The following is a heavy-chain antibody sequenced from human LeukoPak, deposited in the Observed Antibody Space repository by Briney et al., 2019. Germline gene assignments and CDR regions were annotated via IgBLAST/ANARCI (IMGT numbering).Heavy chain of an antibody. CDR3: ARDWSPNWFDP. V-gene: IGHV3-11*06. CDR1: GFIFTDYY. CDR2: ISASSGYT. J-gene: IGHJ5*02. Sequence: GWSLRLSCAASGFIFTDYYMSWIRQAPGKGLEWISYISASSGYTKYADSVKGRFTISRDNAKNSLYLQMNSLRAEDTAVYYCARDWSPNWFDPWGQGTLVTVSS.